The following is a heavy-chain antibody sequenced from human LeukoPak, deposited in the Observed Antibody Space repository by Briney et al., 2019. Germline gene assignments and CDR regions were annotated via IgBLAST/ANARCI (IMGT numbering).Heavy chain of an antibody. Sequence: GGSLRLSCAASGFTFSSYWMHWVRHAPGKGLVWVSRINSDGSSTSYADSVKGRFTISRDNAKNTLYLQMNSLRAEDTAVYYCARGLEYLDDYGMDVWGQGTTVTVSS. J-gene: IGHJ6*02. CDR2: INSDGSST. D-gene: IGHD2-2*02. V-gene: IGHV3-74*01. CDR1: GFTFSSYW. CDR3: ARGLEYLDDYGMDV.